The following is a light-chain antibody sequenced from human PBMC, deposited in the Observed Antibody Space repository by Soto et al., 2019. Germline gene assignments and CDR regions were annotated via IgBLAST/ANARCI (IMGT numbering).Light chain of an antibody. J-gene: IGLJ1*01. CDR3: RSYVGNNSYV. Sequence: QSVLTQPPSASGSPGQSVTISCTGTSSDVGGYNYVSWYQQHPGKAPTLIIYEVYKRPSGVPERFSGSKSGNTAALTVSGLQAEDEDDYYCRSYVGNNSYVFGNGTKVTVL. CDR2: EVY. V-gene: IGLV2-8*01. CDR1: SSDVGGYNY.